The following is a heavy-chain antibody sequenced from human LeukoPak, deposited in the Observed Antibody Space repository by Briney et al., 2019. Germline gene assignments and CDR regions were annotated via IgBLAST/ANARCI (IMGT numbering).Heavy chain of an antibody. D-gene: IGHD4-17*01. V-gene: IGHV1-8*01. CDR2: MNPNSGNT. CDR3: ARAPPDYGERGWGFDY. Sequence: ASVKVSCKASGYTFTSYDINWVRQATGQGLEWMGWMNPNSGNTGYAQKFQGRVTMTRNTSISTAYMGLSSLRSEDTAVYYCARAPPDYGERGWGFDYWGQGTLVTVSS. J-gene: IGHJ4*02. CDR1: GYTFTSYD.